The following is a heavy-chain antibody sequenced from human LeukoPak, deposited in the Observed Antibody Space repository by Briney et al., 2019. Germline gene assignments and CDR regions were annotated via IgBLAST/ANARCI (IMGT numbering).Heavy chain of an antibody. CDR1: GFTFSDYY. D-gene: IGHD3-3*01. V-gene: IGHV3-11*01. CDR3: ARTRDFWSGCYEIDY. CDR2: ISSSGSTI. J-gene: IGHJ4*02. Sequence: GGSLRLSCAASGFTFSDYYMSWIRQAPGKGLEWVSYISSSGSTIYYADSVKGRFTISRDNAKNSLYLQMNSLRAEDTAVYYCARTRDFWSGCYEIDYWGQGTLVTVSS.